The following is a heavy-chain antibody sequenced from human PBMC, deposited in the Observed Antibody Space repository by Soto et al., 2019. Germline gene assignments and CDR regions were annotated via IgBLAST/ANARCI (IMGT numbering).Heavy chain of an antibody. V-gene: IGHV3-15*01. CDR1: GFTFSNAW. Sequence: EVQLVESGGGLVKPGGSLRLSRAGSGFTFSNAWMSWVRRAPGKGLEWVGRIKSDAYGGAIDYAAPVKGRFTISRDDSKNTLFLQMNNLRAEDTAVYSCTTTKGRLEPPTNDFGGQGTPVIVSS. J-gene: IGHJ4*02. D-gene: IGHD2-8*01. CDR3: TTTKGRLEPPTNDF. CDR2: IKSDAYGGAI.